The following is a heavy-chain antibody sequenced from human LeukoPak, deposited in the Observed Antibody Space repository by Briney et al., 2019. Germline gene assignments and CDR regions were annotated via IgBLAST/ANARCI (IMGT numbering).Heavy chain of an antibody. V-gene: IGHV3-11*04. CDR2: ISSSGSKI. Sequence: GGSLRLSCAASGFTFSDYYMSWIRQAPGKGLEWVSYISSSGSKIYYADSVKGRFTISRDNAKNSLYLQMNSLTAEDTAIYYCAKDPVPSYYGSGSADYWGQGTLVTVSS. J-gene: IGHJ4*02. CDR1: GFTFSDYY. D-gene: IGHD3-10*01. CDR3: AKDPVPSYYGSGSADY.